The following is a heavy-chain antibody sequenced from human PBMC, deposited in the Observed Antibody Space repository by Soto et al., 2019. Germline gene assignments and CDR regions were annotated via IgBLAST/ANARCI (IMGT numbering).Heavy chain of an antibody. J-gene: IGHJ4*02. D-gene: IGHD3-22*01. V-gene: IGHV5-10-1*01. Sequence: GESLKISCKGSGYSFAGYWITWVRQKPGKGLEWMGRIDPSDSQTYYSPSFRGHVTISVAKSITTVFLQWSSLRASDTAMYYCARQIYDSDTGPNFQYYFDSWGQGTPVTVSS. CDR1: GYSFAGYW. CDR2: IDPSDSQT. CDR3: ARQIYDSDTGPNFQYYFDS.